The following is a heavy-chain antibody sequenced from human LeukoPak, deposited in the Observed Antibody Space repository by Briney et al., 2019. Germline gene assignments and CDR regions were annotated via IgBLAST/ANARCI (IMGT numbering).Heavy chain of an antibody. J-gene: IGHJ4*02. CDR3: AKGFLEWLSAFDY. D-gene: IGHD3-3*01. CDR1: GFTVSSNY. V-gene: IGHV3-53*01. CDR2: IYSGGST. Sequence: GGSLRLSCAAFGFTVSSNYMSWVRQAPGKGLEWVSVIYSGGSTYYADSVKGRFTISRDNSKNTLYLQMNSLRAEDTAVYYCAKGFLEWLSAFDYWGQGTLVTVSS.